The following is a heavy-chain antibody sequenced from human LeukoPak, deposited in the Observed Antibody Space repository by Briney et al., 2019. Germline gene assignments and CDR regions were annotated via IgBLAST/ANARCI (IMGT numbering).Heavy chain of an antibody. J-gene: IGHJ6*02. V-gene: IGHV3-30*02. CDR1: GFTVSSNY. D-gene: IGHD2-15*01. CDR2: IRFDGSEK. Sequence: GGSLRLSCAASGFTVSSNYMSWVRRAPGKGLEWVSFIRFDGSEKYYADSVRGRFTISRDNSKNTLSLQMNSLRAEDTALYYCAKDVYDCSGGSCPQYYYVMDVWGQGTTVTVSS. CDR3: AKDVYDCSGGSCPQYYYVMDV.